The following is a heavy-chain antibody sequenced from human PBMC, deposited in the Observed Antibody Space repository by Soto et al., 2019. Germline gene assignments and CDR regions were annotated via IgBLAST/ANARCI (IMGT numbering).Heavy chain of an antibody. Sequence: QVQLVQSGAEVKKPGASVKVSCKASGYTFTSYYMHWVRQAPGQGLEWMGIINPSGGSTSYAQKFQGRVTMTRDTSTSTVYMELSSLRSEDTAVYYCARGGGYDSSGYYEGFDYWGQGTLVTVSS. V-gene: IGHV1-46*01. CDR2: INPSGGST. CDR1: GYTFTSYY. CDR3: ARGGGYDSSGYYEGFDY. D-gene: IGHD3-22*01. J-gene: IGHJ4*02.